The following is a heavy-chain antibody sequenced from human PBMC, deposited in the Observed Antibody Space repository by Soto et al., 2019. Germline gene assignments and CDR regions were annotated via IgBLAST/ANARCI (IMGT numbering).Heavy chain of an antibody. V-gene: IGHV3-23*01. CDR3: ARVLAGTRGVGGY. Sequence: GGSLRLSCAASGFTFSTYAMNWVRQAPGKGLEWVSTINDNGRTTYDADSVKGRFTISRDNSKNTLYLQMNSLRAEDTAVYYCARVLAGTRGVGGYWGQGTLVTVSS. J-gene: IGHJ4*02. CDR2: INDNGRTT. D-gene: IGHD6-19*01. CDR1: GFTFSTYA.